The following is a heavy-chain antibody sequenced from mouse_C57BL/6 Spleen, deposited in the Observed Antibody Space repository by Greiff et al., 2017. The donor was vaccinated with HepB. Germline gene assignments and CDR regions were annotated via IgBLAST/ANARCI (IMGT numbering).Heavy chain of an antibody. D-gene: IGHD1-1*01. CDR3: ARTTTVAIMDY. J-gene: IGHJ4*01. CDR1: GFSLTSYG. Sequence: VQLQQSGPGLVQPSQSLSITCTVSGFSLTSYGVHWVRQSPGKGLEWLGVIWSGGSTDYNAAFISRLSISKDNSKSQVFFKMNSRQADDTAIYYCARTTTVAIMDYWGQGTSVTVSS. V-gene: IGHV2-2*01. CDR2: IWSGGST.